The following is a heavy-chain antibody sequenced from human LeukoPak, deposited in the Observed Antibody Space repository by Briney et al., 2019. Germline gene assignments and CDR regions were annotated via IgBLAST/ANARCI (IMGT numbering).Heavy chain of an antibody. Sequence: GGSLRLSCAASGFTFSSYWMSWVRQAPGKGLEWVANIKQDGSEKYYVDSAKGRFTISRDNAKNSLYLQMNSLRAEDTAVYYCARDASGSSWSFFYYWGQGTLVTVSS. V-gene: IGHV3-7*01. CDR3: ARDASGSSWSFFYY. CDR2: IKQDGSEK. J-gene: IGHJ4*02. CDR1: GFTFSSYW. D-gene: IGHD6-13*01.